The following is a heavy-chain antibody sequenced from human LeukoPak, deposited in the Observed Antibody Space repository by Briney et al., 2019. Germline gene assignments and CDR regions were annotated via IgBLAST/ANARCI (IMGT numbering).Heavy chain of an antibody. Sequence: GGSLRLSCAASGFTVSSKYMSWVRQAPGKGLEWVSVIYSGGRTYYADSVKGRFTIPSANSKNPLYLQMKCLRAEDTAVYYWARPLGSKGFDYWGQGTLVTVSS. CDR2: IYSGGRT. J-gene: IGHJ4*02. CDR1: GFTVSSKY. D-gene: IGHD3-10*01. CDR3: ARPLGSKGFDY. V-gene: IGHV3-66*04.